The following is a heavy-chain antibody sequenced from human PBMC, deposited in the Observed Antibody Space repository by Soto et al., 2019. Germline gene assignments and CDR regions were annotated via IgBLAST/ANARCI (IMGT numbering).Heavy chain of an antibody. V-gene: IGHV1-18*01. CDR2: ISTYNGNT. J-gene: IGHJ4*02. Sequence: GASVKVSCKASGYTFTTYDISWVRQASGQGLEWMGWISTYNGNTNYAQKFQDRVTMTTDTSTSTAYMELRSLGSDDTAVYYCARDRDSSGSLSGYWGQGTLVTVSS. D-gene: IGHD3-22*01. CDR1: GYTFTTYD. CDR3: ARDRDSSGSLSGY.